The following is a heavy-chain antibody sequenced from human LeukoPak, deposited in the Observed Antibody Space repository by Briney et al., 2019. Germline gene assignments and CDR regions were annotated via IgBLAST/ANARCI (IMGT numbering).Heavy chain of an antibody. Sequence: GGSLRLSCAASGFTFSNYWMSWVRQAPGKGLEWVSTISGSDGRAYYADSVKGRFTISRDNSKNTLYLQMNSLRAEDTAVYYCAKGESHPKYYFDYWGQGTLVTVSS. J-gene: IGHJ4*02. CDR1: GFTFSNYW. V-gene: IGHV3-23*01. CDR3: AKGESHPKYYFDY. D-gene: IGHD3-10*01. CDR2: ISGSDGRA.